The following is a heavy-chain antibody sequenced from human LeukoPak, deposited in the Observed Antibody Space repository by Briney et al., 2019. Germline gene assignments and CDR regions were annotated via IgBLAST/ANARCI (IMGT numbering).Heavy chain of an antibody. CDR3: ARDDPSTSGNY. D-gene: IGHD2-2*01. CDR1: GYTFTSYY. Sequence: GASVKVSCKASGYTFTSYYMHWVRQAPGQGLEWMGIIDPGGGYTDYAQKFQGRVTMTRDTSTSTVYMELSSLRSEDTAVYYCARDDPSTSGNYWGQGTLVTASS. J-gene: IGHJ4*02. CDR2: IDPGGGYT. V-gene: IGHV1-46*01.